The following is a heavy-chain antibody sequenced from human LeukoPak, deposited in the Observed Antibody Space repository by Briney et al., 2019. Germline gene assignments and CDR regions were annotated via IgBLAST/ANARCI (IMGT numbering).Heavy chain of an antibody. J-gene: IGHJ5*02. V-gene: IGHV3-7*03. Sequence: GGSLRLSCAASGFTFNRYWMSWVRQAPGKELQWVANIKQDGSAKYYVDSVRGRFTLSRDNSKNTVYLQMNSLRADDTAVYYCARAYVMGSTRWFDPWGQGTLATVSS. CDR2: IKQDGSAK. CDR3: ARAYVMGSTRWFDP. D-gene: IGHD1-26*01. CDR1: GFTFNRYW.